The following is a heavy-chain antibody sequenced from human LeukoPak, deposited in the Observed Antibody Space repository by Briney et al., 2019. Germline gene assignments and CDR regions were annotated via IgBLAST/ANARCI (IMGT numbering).Heavy chain of an antibody. CDR3: ARAEPLPLEWLSDHDY. CDR1: GFTFSSYA. CDR2: ISYDGSNK. J-gene: IGHJ4*02. Sequence: GGSLRLSCAASGFTFSSYAMHWVRQAPGKGLEWVAVISYDGSNKYYADSVKGRFTISRDNSKNTLYLQMNSLRAEDTAVYYCARAEPLPLEWLSDHDYWAREPWSPSPQ. V-gene: IGHV3-30-3*01. D-gene: IGHD3-3*01.